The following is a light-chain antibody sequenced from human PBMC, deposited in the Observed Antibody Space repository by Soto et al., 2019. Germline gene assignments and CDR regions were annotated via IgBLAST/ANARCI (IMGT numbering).Light chain of an antibody. V-gene: IGLV2-8*01. J-gene: IGLJ2*01. CDR1: SSDVGGYNF. CDR3: SSYSGSDNFVV. CDR2: EVI. Sequence: QSALTQPPSASGFPGQSVTISCAGTSSDVGGYNFVSWYQQHPGKVPKLMIYEVIKRPSGVPDRFSGSKSGNTASLTVSGLHAEDEADYYCSSYSGSDNFVVFGGGTKLTVL.